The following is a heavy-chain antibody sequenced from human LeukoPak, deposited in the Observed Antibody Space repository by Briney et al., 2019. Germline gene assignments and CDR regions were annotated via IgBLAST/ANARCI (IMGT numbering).Heavy chain of an antibody. V-gene: IGHV1-3*02. CDR2: SNAGNGNT. D-gene: IGHD2-2*01. CDR3: ARAGKSNDCSSTSCSHYYYYYYMDV. J-gene: IGHJ6*03. CDR1: GYTFTSYA. Sequence: GASVKVSCKASGYTFTSYAMHWVRQAPGQRLEWMGWSNAGNGNTKYSQEFQGRVTMTRDTSTSTVYMELSSLRSEDTAVYYCARAGKSNDCSSTSCSHYYYYYYMDVWGKGTTVTVSS.